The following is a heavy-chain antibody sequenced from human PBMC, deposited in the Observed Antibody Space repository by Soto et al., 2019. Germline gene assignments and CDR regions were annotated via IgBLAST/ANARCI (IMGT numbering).Heavy chain of an antibody. CDR2: IRTADNTI. CDR3: ASDHRGAFAY. Sequence: GGSLRLSCAVSGFTFGTYSVNWVRQAPGKGLEWVAYIRTADNTIYYADSVKGRFTISIDYATNSLYLQMSSLRAEDTALYYCASDHRGAFAYWGQGTQVIVSS. V-gene: IGHV3-48*01. J-gene: IGHJ4*02. D-gene: IGHD1-26*01. CDR1: GFTFGTYS.